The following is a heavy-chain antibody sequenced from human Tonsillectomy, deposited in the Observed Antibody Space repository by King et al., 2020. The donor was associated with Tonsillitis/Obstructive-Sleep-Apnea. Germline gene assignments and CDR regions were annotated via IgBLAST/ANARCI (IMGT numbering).Heavy chain of an antibody. V-gene: IGHV4-34*01. J-gene: IGHJ3*02. CDR3: ARGMEQDFWSGNYSDAFDI. CDR2: XXXXGXX. D-gene: IGHD3-3*01. Sequence: QVQLQQWGAGLLKPSETLSLSCGVYGGSFSSYYWSWIRQPPGKGLEWIGXXXXXGXXXYXXXPQSRVTISVDTSKNQFSLKVNSLTAADTAVYYCARGMEQDFWSGNYSDAFDIWGQGTMVTVSS. CDR1: GGSFSSYY.